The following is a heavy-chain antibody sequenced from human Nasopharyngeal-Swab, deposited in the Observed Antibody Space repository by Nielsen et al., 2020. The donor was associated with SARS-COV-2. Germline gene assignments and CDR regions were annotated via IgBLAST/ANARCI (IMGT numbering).Heavy chain of an antibody. D-gene: IGHD6-19*01. CDR3: ASVAGTDY. Sequence: GESLKISCAASGFTFSSYAMSWVRQAPGKGLEWVSAISGSGGSTYYADSVKGRSTISRDNSKNTLYLQMKSLRAEDTAVYYCASVAGTDYWGQGTLVTVSS. CDR1: GFTFSSYA. J-gene: IGHJ4*02. V-gene: IGHV3-23*01. CDR2: ISGSGGST.